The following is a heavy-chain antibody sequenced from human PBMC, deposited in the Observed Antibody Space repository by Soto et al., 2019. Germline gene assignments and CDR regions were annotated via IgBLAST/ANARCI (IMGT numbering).Heavy chain of an antibody. V-gene: IGHV3-64*01. J-gene: IGHJ4*02. D-gene: IGHD6-19*01. CDR1: GFTFSSYA. CDR3: ARGSEVRFEQFSH. CDR2: ISSNGGST. Sequence: GSLRLSCAASGFTFSSYAMHWVRQAPGKGLEYVSAISSNGGSTYYANSVKGRFTISRDNSKNTLYLQMGSLRAEDMAVYYCARGSEVRFEQFSHWGQGTLDPVSS.